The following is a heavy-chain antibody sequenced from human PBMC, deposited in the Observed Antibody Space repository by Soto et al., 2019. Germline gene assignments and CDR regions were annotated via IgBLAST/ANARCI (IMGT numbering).Heavy chain of an antibody. J-gene: IGHJ4*02. CDR2: IVVGSGNT. CDR1: GFTFTSSA. D-gene: IGHD6-19*01. CDR3: AAVGGDSSGWYSFDY. V-gene: IGHV1-58*02. Sequence: SVKVSCKASGFTFTSSAMQWVRQARGQRLEWIGWIVVGSGNTNYAQKFQERVTITRDMSTSTAYMELSSLRSEDTAVYYCAAVGGDSSGWYSFDYWGQGTLVTVSS.